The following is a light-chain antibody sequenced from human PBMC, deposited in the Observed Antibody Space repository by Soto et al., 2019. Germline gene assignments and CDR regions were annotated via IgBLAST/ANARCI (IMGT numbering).Light chain of an antibody. CDR2: GAS. Sequence: EIVLTQSPGTLSLSPGERETHSCRASQSVSSSYLAWYQQKPGQAPRLLIYGASSRATGIPDRFSGSGSGTDFTLTISRLEPEDFAVYYCQQYGSSPSITFGQGTRLEIK. CDR3: QQYGSSPSIT. V-gene: IGKV3-20*01. J-gene: IGKJ5*01. CDR1: QSVSSSY.